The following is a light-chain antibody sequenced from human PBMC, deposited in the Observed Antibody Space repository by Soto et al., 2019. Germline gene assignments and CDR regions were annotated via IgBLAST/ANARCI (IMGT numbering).Light chain of an antibody. CDR3: QHYGSGGYT. CDR1: QSIVSSS. CDR2: GAS. Sequence: EIVLTQSPGTLSLSSGERATLSCRASQSIVSSSLAWYQQKPGQAPRLVIYGASTRATGIPERFSGSASATDFTLTISRLEPEDFAVFYCQHYGSGGYTFGQGTKLEMK. J-gene: IGKJ2*01. V-gene: IGKV3-20*01.